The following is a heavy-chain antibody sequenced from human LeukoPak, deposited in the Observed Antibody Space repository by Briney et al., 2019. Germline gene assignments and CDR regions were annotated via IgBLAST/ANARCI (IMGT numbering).Heavy chain of an antibody. V-gene: IGHV4-34*01. D-gene: IGHD6-13*01. CDR2: INHSGST. CDR3: ARGYAAAGYNWFDP. Sequence: PSETLSLTCAVYGGSFSGYYWSWIRQPPGKGLEWIGEINHSGSTNYNPSLKSRVTISVDTSKNQFSLKLSSVTAADTAVYYCARGYAAAGYNWFDPWAREPWSPSPQ. CDR1: GGSFSGYY. J-gene: IGHJ5*02.